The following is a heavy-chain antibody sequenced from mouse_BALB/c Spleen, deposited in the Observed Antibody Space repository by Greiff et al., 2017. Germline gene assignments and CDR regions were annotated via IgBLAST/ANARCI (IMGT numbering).Heavy chain of an antibody. CDR3: TRAPYYGGLDY. J-gene: IGHJ2*01. CDR2: INPSNGGT. CDR1: GYTFTSYY. V-gene: IGHV1S81*02. Sequence: QVQLQQSGAELVKPGASVKLSCKASGYTFTSYYMYWVKQRPGQGLEWIGEINPSNGGTNFNEKFKSKATLTVDKSSSTAYMQLSSLTSEDSAVYYCTRAPYYGGLDYWGQGTTLTVSS. D-gene: IGHD1-1*01.